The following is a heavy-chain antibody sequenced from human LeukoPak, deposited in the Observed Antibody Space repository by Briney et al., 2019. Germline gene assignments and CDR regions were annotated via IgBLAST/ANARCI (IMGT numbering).Heavy chain of an antibody. CDR1: GFTFSSYW. CDR3: ARHLGLLWFGELSPYYFDY. Sequence: PGGSLRLSCEASGFTFSSYWMSWVRQAPGKGLEWVANIKQDGSEKYYVDSVKGRFTISRDNAKNSLYLQMNSLRAEDTAVYYCARHLGLLWFGELSPYYFDYWGQGTLVTVSS. J-gene: IGHJ4*02. CDR2: IKQDGSEK. V-gene: IGHV3-7*01. D-gene: IGHD3-10*01.